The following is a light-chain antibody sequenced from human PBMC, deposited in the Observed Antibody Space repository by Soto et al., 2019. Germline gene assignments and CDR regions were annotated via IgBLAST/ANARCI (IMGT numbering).Light chain of an antibody. CDR1: QGISNY. Sequence: DIKMTQSPSSLCASLGDRVTITCRASQGISNYLAWYQQKPGKVPKLLIYAAFTLQSGVPSRFSGSGSGTDFTLTIGSLQPEDVATYYCQKYNSAPWTFGQGTKVDIK. J-gene: IGKJ1*01. CDR3: QKYNSAPWT. CDR2: AAF. V-gene: IGKV1-27*01.